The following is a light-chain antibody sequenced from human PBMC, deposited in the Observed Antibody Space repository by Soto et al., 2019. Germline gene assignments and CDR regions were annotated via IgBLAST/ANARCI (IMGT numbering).Light chain of an antibody. J-gene: IGKJ1*01. CDR3: HQSYTSPRT. Sequence: DIPMTQSPSSLSASVGDRVSVTCRASQSISTFLNWYQQRPGEAPKLLVYAASSLQSGVPSRFRGPGSGADCTLPSGSLQPDDFATYYWHQSYTSPRTFGQGTKVEVK. CDR2: AAS. V-gene: IGKV1-39*01. CDR1: QSISTF.